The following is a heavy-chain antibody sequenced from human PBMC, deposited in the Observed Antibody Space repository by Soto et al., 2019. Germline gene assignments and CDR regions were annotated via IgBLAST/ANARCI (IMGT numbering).Heavy chain of an antibody. CDR2: ISSSGSTI. CDR3: ARVAGLPRYYYYYYMDV. CDR1: GFTFSDYY. Sequence: TGGSLRLSCAASGFTFSDYYMSWIRQAPGKGLEWVSYISSSGSTIYYADSVKGRFTISRDNAKNSLYLQMNSLRAEDTAVYYCARVAGLPRYYYYYYMDVWGKGTTVTVSS. J-gene: IGHJ6*03. D-gene: IGHD5-12*01. V-gene: IGHV3-11*01.